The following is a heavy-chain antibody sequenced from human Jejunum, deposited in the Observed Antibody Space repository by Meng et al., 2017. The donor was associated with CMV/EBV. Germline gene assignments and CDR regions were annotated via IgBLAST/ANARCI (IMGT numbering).Heavy chain of an antibody. CDR1: LTLSDHH. V-gene: IGHV3-72*01. Sequence: LTLSDHHIDWVRKVPGRGPEWIGRTRNKANSYITDYAASVKGRFTISRDDSKNSVYLQMNSQKTEDTAVYYCARDSHSSGWSLLFDSWGQGTLVTVSS. CDR3: ARDSHSSGWSLLFDS. D-gene: IGHD6-19*01. J-gene: IGHJ4*02. CDR2: TRNKANSYIT.